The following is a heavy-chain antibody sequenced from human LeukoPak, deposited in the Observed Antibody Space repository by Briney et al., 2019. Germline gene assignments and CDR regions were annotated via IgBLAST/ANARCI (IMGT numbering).Heavy chain of an antibody. D-gene: IGHD1-26*01. CDR3: ARGGARLAFDY. CDR1: GGSISSYY. Sequence: SETLSLTCTVSGGSISSYYWSWIRQPPGKGLEWIGYIYHSGSTYYNPSLKSRVTISVDTSKNQFSLKLSSVTAADTAVYYCARGGARLAFDYWGQGTLVTVSS. CDR2: IYHSGST. V-gene: IGHV4-59*01. J-gene: IGHJ4*02.